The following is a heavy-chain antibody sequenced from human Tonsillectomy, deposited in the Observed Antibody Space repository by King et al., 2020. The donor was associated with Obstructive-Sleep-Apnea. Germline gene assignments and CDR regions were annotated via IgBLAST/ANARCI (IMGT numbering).Heavy chain of an antibody. CDR2: IYYSGST. V-gene: IGHV4-39*07. J-gene: IGHJ4*02. CDR1: GGSISSSSYY. Sequence: QLQESGPGLVKPSETLSLTCTVSGGSISSSSYYWGWIRQPPGEGLEWIGSIYYSGSTYYNPSFKSRLTISVDTSKNHFSLRLSSVTAADTAVYYCPSALPRYSSGWYSAYFDYWGQGTLVTVSS. D-gene: IGHD6-19*01. CDR3: PSALPRYSSGWYSAYFDY.